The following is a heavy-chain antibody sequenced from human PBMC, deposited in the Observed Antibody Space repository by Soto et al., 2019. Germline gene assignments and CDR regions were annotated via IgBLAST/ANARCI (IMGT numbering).Heavy chain of an antibody. D-gene: IGHD6-19*01. V-gene: IGHV1-3*01. CDR2: INGGNGHT. CDR1: GYSLINYG. Sequence: XTVKGSCKAAGYSLINYGMHWVRQAPGQRLEWMGWINGGNGHTKYSQKFQGRVTITRDTSASTVYMELSSLRSEDTAVYYCARSGYSSGWYHWYFDFWGRGTLVTVSS. J-gene: IGHJ2*01. CDR3: ARSGYSSGWYHWYFDF.